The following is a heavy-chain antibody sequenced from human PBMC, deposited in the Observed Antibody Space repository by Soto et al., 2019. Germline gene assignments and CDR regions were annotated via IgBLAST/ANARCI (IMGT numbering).Heavy chain of an antibody. CDR1: GFTFSSYA. V-gene: IGHV3-30-3*01. D-gene: IGHD6-13*01. CDR3: ARREGGDSSSWYGPYWYFDL. J-gene: IGHJ2*01. CDR2: ISYDGSNK. Sequence: QVQLVESGGGVVQPGRSLRLSCAASGFTFSSYAMHWVRQAPGKGLEWVAVISYDGSNKYYADSVKGRFTISRDNSKNTLDLQMNSLRAEDTAVYYCARREGGDSSSWYGPYWYFDLWGRGTLVTVSS.